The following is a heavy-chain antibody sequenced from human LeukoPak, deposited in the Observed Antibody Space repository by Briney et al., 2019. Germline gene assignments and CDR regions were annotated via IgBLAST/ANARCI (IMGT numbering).Heavy chain of an antibody. D-gene: IGHD2-2*02. CDR1: GYTFTNYD. J-gene: IGHJ5*02. Sequence: ASVKVSCKASGYTFTNYDIHWVRQATGQGLEWMGWMNPNSGNTDYAQKFQGRVTITRNTSISTAYMELSSLRSEDTAVYYCARSYQLLYHWFDPWGQGTLVTVSS. V-gene: IGHV1-8*03. CDR2: MNPNSGNT. CDR3: ARSYQLLYHWFDP.